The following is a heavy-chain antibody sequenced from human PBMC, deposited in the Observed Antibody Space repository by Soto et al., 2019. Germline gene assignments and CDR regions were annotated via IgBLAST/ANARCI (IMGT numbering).Heavy chain of an antibody. J-gene: IGHJ5*02. CDR3: ARHGFYGDYASNYFDP. CDR2: IYPGNSDA. D-gene: IGHD4-17*01. CDR1: VYNFATYW. Sequence: GESLKISCQASVYNFATYWIAWVRQMSGKGLEYMGIIYPGNSDARYSPSFQGQVTFSADKSISTAYLHWSSLKASDTAMYYCARHGFYGDYASNYFDPWGQGTLVTVSS. V-gene: IGHV5-51*01.